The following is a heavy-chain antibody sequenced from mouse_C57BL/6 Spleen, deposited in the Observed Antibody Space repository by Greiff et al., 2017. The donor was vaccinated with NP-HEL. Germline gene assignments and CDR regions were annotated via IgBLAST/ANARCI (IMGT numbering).Heavy chain of an antibody. CDR2: IYPGSGST. V-gene: IGHV1-55*01. Sequence: QVQLKESGAELVKPGASVKMSCKASGYTFTSYWITWVKQRPGQGLEWIGDIYPGSGSTNYNEKFKSKATLTVDTSSSTAYMQLSSLTSEDSAVYYCARSRGYAMDYWGQGTSVTVSS. J-gene: IGHJ4*01. CDR3: ARSRGYAMDY. CDR1: GYTFTSYW.